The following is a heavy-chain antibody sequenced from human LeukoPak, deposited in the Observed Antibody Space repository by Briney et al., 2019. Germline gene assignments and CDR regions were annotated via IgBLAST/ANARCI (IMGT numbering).Heavy chain of an antibody. CDR3: ARDRGDIAAAWNWFDP. CDR2: INSDGSST. V-gene: IGHV3-74*01. J-gene: IGHJ5*02. D-gene: IGHD6-13*01. CDR1: GFTFGSYW. Sequence: PGGSLRLSCAASGFTFGSYWMHWVRQAPGKGLVWVSRINSDGSSTSYADSVKGRFTISRDNAKNTLYLQMNSLRAEDTAVYYCARDRGDIAAAWNWFDPWGQGTLVTVSS.